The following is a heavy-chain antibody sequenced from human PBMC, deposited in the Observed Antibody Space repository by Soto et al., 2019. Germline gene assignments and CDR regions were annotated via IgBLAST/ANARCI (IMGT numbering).Heavy chain of an antibody. J-gene: IGHJ3*02. V-gene: IGHV5-10-1*01. CDR1: GYSFTSYW. Sequence: GESLKISCKGSGYSFTSYWISWVRQMPGKGLEWMGRIDPSDSYTNYSPSFQGHVTISADKSISTAYLQWSSLKASDTAMYYCARVQRDSWSGYYFPDAFDIWGQGTMVTVSS. D-gene: IGHD3-3*01. CDR3: ARVQRDSWSGYYFPDAFDI. CDR2: IDPSDSYT.